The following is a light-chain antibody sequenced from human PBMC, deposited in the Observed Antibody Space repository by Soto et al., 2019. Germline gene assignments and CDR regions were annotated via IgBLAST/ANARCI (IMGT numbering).Light chain of an antibody. CDR2: AAS. CDR1: QGISTY. Sequence: DIQMTQSPSSLSASVGDRVTITCRASQGISTYLVWYQQKPGTVPKLLIYAASTLQSGVPSRFSGSGSGTDLTLTICSLQPEDVATYYCQNYNGAPWTFGQGTKVEIK. CDR3: QNYNGAPWT. V-gene: IGKV1-27*01. J-gene: IGKJ1*01.